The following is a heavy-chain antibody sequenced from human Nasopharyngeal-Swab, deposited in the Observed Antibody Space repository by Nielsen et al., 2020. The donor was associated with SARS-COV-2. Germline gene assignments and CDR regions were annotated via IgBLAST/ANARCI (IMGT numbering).Heavy chain of an antibody. Sequence: GESLKISCAASGFTFSNYDMNWVRQAPGKGLEWVSYIGGGGSPIYYADSVKGRFTISRDNAEKSLYLQMSSLRAEDTAVYYCVRASRAWSWGQGTLVTVSS. CDR1: GFTFSNYD. V-gene: IGHV3-48*03. CDR2: IGGGGSPI. J-gene: IGHJ5*02. CDR3: VRASRAWS. D-gene: IGHD2-8*02.